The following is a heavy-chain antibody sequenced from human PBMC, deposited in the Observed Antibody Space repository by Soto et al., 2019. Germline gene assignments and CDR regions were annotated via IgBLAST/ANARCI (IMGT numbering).Heavy chain of an antibody. CDR2: IDSSGEK. CDR3: ARRHLAVAVSPWFDP. D-gene: IGHD3-16*01. Sequence: QVTLKESGPVLVKPTETLTLRCTVSGLSITDSEMGVSWIRQPPGKALEWLAHIDSSGEKSYRTFLKSRLTISKYTSKSQIVLIMTNMDPADTATYYCARRHLAVAVSPWFDPWGQGILVTVSS. J-gene: IGHJ5*02. V-gene: IGHV2-26*01. CDR1: GLSITDSEMG.